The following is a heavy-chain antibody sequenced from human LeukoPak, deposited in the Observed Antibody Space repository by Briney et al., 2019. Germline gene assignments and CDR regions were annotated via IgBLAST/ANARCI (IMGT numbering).Heavy chain of an antibody. V-gene: IGHV1-2*02. J-gene: IGHJ5*02. CDR2: INPNSGGT. D-gene: IGHD3-16*02. CDR1: GYTFTSYD. CDR3: AANLFMITFGGVIA. Sequence: ASVKVSCKASGYTFTSYDINWVRQAPGQGLEWMGWINPNSGGTNYAQKFQGRVTMTRDTSISTAYMELSRLRSDDTAVYYCAANLFMITFGGVIAWGQGTLVTVSS.